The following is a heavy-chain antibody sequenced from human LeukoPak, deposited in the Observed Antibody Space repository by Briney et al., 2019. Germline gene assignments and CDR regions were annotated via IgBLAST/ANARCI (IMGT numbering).Heavy chain of an antibody. Sequence: SETLSLTCTVSGDSIRSFYWSWFRQPAGKGLEWIGRIYSSGSTNYNPSLRSRVTMSVDTSKNQFSLKLSSVTAADTAVYYCARDPGFYGSGTRGSFDIWGQGTMVTVSS. J-gene: IGHJ3*02. CDR2: IYSSGST. D-gene: IGHD3-10*01. V-gene: IGHV4-4*07. CDR3: ARDPGFYGSGTRGSFDI. CDR1: GDSIRSFY.